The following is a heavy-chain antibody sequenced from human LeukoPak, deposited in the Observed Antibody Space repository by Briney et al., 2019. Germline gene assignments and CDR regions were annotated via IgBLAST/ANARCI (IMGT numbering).Heavy chain of an antibody. CDR3: AKDLGGAFDI. CDR2: ISYDGSNK. V-gene: IGHV3-30*18. J-gene: IGHJ3*02. CDR1: GFTFSSYA. Sequence: GRSLRLSCAASGFTFSSYAVTWVRQAPGKGLEWVAVISYDGSNKYYADSVKGRFTISRDNSKNTLYLQMNSLRAEDTAVHYCAKDLGGAFDIWGQGTMVTVSS. D-gene: IGHD4-23*01.